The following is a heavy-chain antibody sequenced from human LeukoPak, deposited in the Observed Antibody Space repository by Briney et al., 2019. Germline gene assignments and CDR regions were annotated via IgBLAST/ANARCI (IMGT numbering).Heavy chain of an antibody. D-gene: IGHD3-10*01. CDR2: INHSGST. CDR3: ARPMVRGVIRAFDI. V-gene: IGHV4-34*01. Sequence: PSETLSLTCAVYGGSFSGYYWSWIRQPPGKGLEWIGEINHSGSTNYNPSLKSRVTISVDTSKNQFSLKLNSVTAADTAVYYCARPMVRGVIRAFDIWGQGTMVTVSS. J-gene: IGHJ3*02. CDR1: GGSFSGYY.